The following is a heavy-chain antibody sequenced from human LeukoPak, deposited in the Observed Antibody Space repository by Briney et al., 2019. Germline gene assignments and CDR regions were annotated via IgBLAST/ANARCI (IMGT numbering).Heavy chain of an antibody. CDR2: VNPTSGGT. CDR3: ARVYYYYDSSGILTLYFDY. D-gene: IGHD3-22*01. CDR1: GYTFTSYY. Sequence: GASLTVSSTPSGYTFTSYYMHWVRQAPGQGLEWMGWVNPTSGGTNYAQKFEGRVTMTRDTSISTAYMELSRLRSDDTAVYYCARVYYYYDSSGILTLYFDYWGQGTLVTVSS. V-gene: IGHV1-2*02. J-gene: IGHJ4*02.